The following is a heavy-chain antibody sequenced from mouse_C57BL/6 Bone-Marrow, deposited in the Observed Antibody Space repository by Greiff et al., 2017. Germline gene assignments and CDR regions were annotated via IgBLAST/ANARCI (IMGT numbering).Heavy chain of an antibody. CDR3: AGQSEAMDY. Sequence: DVKLVESGGDLVKPGGSLKLSCAASGFTFSSYGMSWVRQTPDKRLEWVATISSGGSYTYYPDSVKGRFTISRDNAKNTPYLQLSSLKSEDTAMYYCAGQSEAMDYWGQGTSVTVSA. J-gene: IGHJ4*01. V-gene: IGHV5-6*02. CDR2: ISSGGSYT. CDR1: GFTFSSYG.